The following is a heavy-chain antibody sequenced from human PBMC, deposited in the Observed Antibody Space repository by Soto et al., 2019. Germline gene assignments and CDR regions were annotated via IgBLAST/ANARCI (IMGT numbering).Heavy chain of an antibody. Sequence: PGESLKISCKGSGYSFTSYWISWVRQMPGKCLEWMGRIDPSDSQTYYSPSFRGHVTISVTKSITTVFLQWSSLRASDTAMYYCARQIYDSDTGPNFQYYFDSWGQGTPVTVSS. V-gene: IGHV5-10-1*01. CDR2: IDPSDSQT. D-gene: IGHD3-22*01. CDR3: ARQIYDSDTGPNFQYYFDS. J-gene: IGHJ4*02. CDR1: GYSFTSYW.